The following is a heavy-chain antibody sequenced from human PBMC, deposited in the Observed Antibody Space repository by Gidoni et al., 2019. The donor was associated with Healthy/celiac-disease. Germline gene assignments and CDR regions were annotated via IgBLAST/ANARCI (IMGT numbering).Heavy chain of an antibody. J-gene: IGHJ6*02. D-gene: IGHD3-3*01. V-gene: IGHV3-23*04. CDR3: ARRSGAMEWLFYYYGMDV. CDR2: ISGSGCST. CDR1: GFTFRRYA. Sequence: EVQLVASGGGLVQPGGSLRLSCADSGFTFRRYARSWVRQAPGTGLEGVAAISGSGCSTSYADAGKGRFTSSRDNSKNTLYLQMNSLRAEDTAVYYCARRSGAMEWLFYYYGMDVWGQGTTVTVSS.